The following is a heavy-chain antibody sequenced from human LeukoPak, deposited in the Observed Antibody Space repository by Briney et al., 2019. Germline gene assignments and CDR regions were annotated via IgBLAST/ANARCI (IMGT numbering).Heavy chain of an antibody. J-gene: IGHJ4*02. Sequence: GESLKISCKGSGYSFTNYWIGWVRQLPGKGLEWMGLIFPGDSETIYGPSLQGQVTISADKSINTAYLRWSSLKASDTAMYYCATSESQTRFDYWGQGTLVTVSS. D-gene: IGHD1/OR15-1a*01. CDR2: IFPGDSET. CDR1: GYSFTNYW. V-gene: IGHV5-51*01. CDR3: ATSESQTRFDY.